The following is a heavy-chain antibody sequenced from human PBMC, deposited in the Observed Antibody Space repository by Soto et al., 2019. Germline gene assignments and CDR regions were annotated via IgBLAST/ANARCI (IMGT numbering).Heavy chain of an antibody. CDR1: GGSFSGYY. J-gene: IGHJ4*02. CDR3: AREYSLAVVAPGY. V-gene: IGHV4-34*01. D-gene: IGHD3-16*01. CDR2: INHSGST. Sequence: SETLSLTCAVYGGSFSGYYWSWIRQPPGKGLEWIGEINHSGSTNYNPSLKSRVTISVDTSKNQFSLKLSSVTAADTSVYYCAREYSLAVVAPGYWGQGTLVTVSS.